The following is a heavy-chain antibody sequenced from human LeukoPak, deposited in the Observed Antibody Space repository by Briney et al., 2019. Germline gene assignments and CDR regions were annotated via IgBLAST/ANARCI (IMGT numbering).Heavy chain of an antibody. V-gene: IGHV3-74*01. Sequence: HTGGSLRLSCAASGFTFNSYLMSWVRQAPGKGLVWASRIDGDGATTSYEDSGRGRFTISRDNANNMVYLEMNSLRVEDTAVYYCTRDSGADRRYFDLWGRGTLVTVSS. CDR2: IDGDGATT. J-gene: IGHJ2*01. CDR1: GFTFNSYL. D-gene: IGHD7-27*01. CDR3: TRDSGADRRYFDL.